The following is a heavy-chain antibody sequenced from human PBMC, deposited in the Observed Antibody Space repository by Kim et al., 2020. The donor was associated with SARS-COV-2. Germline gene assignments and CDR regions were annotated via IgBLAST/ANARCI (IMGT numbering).Heavy chain of an antibody. D-gene: IGHD2-2*01. Sequence: SVKVSCKASGGTFSSYAISWVRQAPGQGLEWMGGIIPIFGTANYAQKFQGRVTITADESTSTAYMELSSLRSEDTAVYYCARDLGYCSSTSCSWNMDVWGQGTTVTVSS. CDR3: ARDLGYCSSTSCSWNMDV. J-gene: IGHJ6*02. V-gene: IGHV1-69*13. CDR1: GGTFSSYA. CDR2: IIPIFGTA.